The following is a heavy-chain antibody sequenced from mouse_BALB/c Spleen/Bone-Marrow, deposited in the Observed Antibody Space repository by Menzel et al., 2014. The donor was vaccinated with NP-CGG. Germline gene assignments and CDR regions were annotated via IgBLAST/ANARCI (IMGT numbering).Heavy chain of an antibody. D-gene: IGHD2-10*02. CDR2: SRNRAKYYKT. CDR1: GFTFSDFY. Sequence: EVKLVESGGDLVQPGDSLRLSCATSGFTFSDFYMEWVRQPPGKRLEWIATSRNRAKYYKTEYSASVKGRFIVSRDTSQSVLYLQMNALRAEDTAIYYCARDVGYGNYFVYWGQGTLVTVSA. J-gene: IGHJ3*01. V-gene: IGHV7-1*02. CDR3: ARDVGYGNYFVY.